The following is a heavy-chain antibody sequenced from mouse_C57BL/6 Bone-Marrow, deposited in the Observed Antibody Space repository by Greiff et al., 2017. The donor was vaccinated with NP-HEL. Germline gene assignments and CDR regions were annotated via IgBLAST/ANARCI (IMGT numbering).Heavy chain of an antibody. CDR1: GFNIKDDY. Sequence: VQLQQSGAELVRPGASVKLSCTASGFNIKDDYMHWVKQRPEQGLEWIGWIDPENGDTASASKFQVKATITADTASNTAYLQLSSLTSEDTAVYYCTIITTVVPYHYAMDYWGQGTSVTVSS. V-gene: IGHV14-4*01. CDR3: TIITTVVPYHYAMDY. D-gene: IGHD1-1*01. CDR2: IDPENGDT. J-gene: IGHJ4*01.